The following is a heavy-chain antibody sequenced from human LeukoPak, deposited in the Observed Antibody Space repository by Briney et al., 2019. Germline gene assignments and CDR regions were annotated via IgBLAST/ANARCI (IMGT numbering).Heavy chain of an antibody. CDR1: GYTFTGHY. V-gene: IGHV1-2*02. Sequence: ASVKVSCKASGYTFTGHYMHRVRQAPGQGVEWMAWINPKNAGTNFAQRFQGRVTMTRDTPISTVYMELSRLRSDDTALYYCARTLYIAAVPGGFDYWGQGTLVTVSS. CDR2: INPKNAGT. CDR3: ARTLYIAAVPGGFDY. J-gene: IGHJ4*02. D-gene: IGHD6-13*01.